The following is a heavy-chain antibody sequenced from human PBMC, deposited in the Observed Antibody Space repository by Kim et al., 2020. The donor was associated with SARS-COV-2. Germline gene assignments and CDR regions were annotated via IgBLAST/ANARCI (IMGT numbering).Heavy chain of an antibody. D-gene: IGHD1-26*01. J-gene: IGHJ1*01. Sequence: DYVKGRFTSSRDNSTNTLYLQRNSLRAEDTAVYYCAKEGMGATSLGYFQHWGQGTLVTVSS. CDR3: AKEGMGATSLGYFQH. V-gene: IGHV3-23*01.